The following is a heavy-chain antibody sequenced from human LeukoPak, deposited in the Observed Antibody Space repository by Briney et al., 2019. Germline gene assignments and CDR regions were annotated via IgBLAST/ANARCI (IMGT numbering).Heavy chain of an antibody. CDR1: GFTFSSYA. D-gene: IGHD6-19*01. CDR2: ISSTGGGT. J-gene: IGHJ4*02. Sequence: GGSLRLSCAASGFTFSSYAMIWVRQAPGKGLEWVSAISSTGGGTYYADSVKGRFTISRDSSKNTLYLQMNSPRVEDTAVYYCAKEGQSGGWYWDCWGQGTLVSVSS. CDR3: AKEGQSGGWYWDC. V-gene: IGHV3-23*01.